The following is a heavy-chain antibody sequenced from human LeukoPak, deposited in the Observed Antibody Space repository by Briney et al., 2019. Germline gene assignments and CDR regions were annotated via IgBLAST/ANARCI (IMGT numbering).Heavy chain of an antibody. V-gene: IGHV3-66*02. CDR2: IYSGGST. Sequence: GGSLRLSCAASGFTVSSNYMSWVRQAPGKGLEWVSVIYSGGSTYYADSVKGRFTISRDNSKNTLYLQMNSLRAEDTAVYYCARDKYVWESYRYFDYWGQGTLVTVSS. CDR1: GFTVSSNY. D-gene: IGHD3-16*02. CDR3: ARDKYVWESYRYFDY. J-gene: IGHJ4*02.